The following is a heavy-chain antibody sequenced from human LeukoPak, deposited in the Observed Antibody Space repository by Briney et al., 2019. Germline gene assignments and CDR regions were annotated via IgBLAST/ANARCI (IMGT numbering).Heavy chain of an antibody. D-gene: IGHD6-6*01. J-gene: IGHJ4*02. Sequence: PGGSLRLSCAASGFAFSTYDINWVRQAPGKGPEWVSYINSGSSTLYYADSVKGRFIISRDNAKNSLFLQMNSLRAEDTAVYFCATLYSSSPLDYWGQGTLVTVSS. CDR1: GFAFSTYD. CDR3: ATLYSSSPLDY. CDR2: INSGSSTL. V-gene: IGHV3-48*01.